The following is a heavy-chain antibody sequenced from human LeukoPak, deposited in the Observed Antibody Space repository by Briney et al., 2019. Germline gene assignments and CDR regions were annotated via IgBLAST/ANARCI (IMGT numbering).Heavy chain of an antibody. V-gene: IGHV3-21*01. Sequence: GGSLRLSCAASGFTFSSYGMYWVRQAPGKGLEWVSSISSSSSYIYYADSVKGRFTISRDNAKNSLYLQMNSLRAEDTAVYYCARDLATVTRGYFDLWGRGTLVTVSS. CDR2: ISSSSSYI. CDR1: GFTFSSYG. D-gene: IGHD4-17*01. J-gene: IGHJ2*01. CDR3: ARDLATVTRGYFDL.